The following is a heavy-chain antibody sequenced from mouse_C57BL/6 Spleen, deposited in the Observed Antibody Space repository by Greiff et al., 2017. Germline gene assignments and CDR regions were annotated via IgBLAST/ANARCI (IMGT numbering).Heavy chain of an antibody. V-gene: IGHV1-54*01. CDR3: ARCEEGSGYVRDD. Sequence: QVQLQQSGAELVRPGTSVKVSCKASGYAFTNYLIEWVKQRPGQGLEWIGVINPGSGGTNYNEKFKGKATLTADKSSSPAYMQLSSLTSEDSAVYVCARCEEGSGYVRDDWGQGTTLTVSS. J-gene: IGHJ2*01. CDR1: GYAFTNYL. CDR2: INPGSGGT. D-gene: IGHD3-2*02.